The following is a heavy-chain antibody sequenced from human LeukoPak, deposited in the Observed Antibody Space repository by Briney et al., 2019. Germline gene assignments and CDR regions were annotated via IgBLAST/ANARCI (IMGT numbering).Heavy chain of an antibody. CDR3: ARDLRFGELPLDI. Sequence: GESLTLTCAASGFTFSTYAMHWVRHAPAQGLGWVAVISYDGSNKYYADSVKGRFTISRDNSKNTLYLQINSLRAEDTAVYYCARDLRFGELPLDIWGQGTMVTVSS. CDR2: ISYDGSNK. V-gene: IGHV3-30-3*01. CDR1: GFTFSTYA. J-gene: IGHJ3*02. D-gene: IGHD3-10*01.